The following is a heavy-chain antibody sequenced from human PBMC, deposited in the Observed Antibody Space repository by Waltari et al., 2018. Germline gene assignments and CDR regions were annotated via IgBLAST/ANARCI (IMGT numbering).Heavy chain of an antibody. Sequence: QVQLQESGPGLVQPSETLSLTCTVSGYSISSGYYWRWIRQPPGKGLEWIGSIYHSGRTYYNPSLKSRVTISVYTSKNQFSLKLSSGTAADTAVYYCARGTLEGYFDYWGQGTLVTVSS. V-gene: IGHV4-38-2*02. D-gene: IGHD3-16*01. CDR3: ARGTLEGYFDY. CDR2: IYHSGRT. J-gene: IGHJ4*02. CDR1: GYSISSGYY.